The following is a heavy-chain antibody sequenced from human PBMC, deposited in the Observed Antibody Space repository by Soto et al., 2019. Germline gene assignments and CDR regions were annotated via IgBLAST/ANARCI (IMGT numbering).Heavy chain of an antibody. CDR3: ASLPFLEWLSDFDY. J-gene: IGHJ4*02. V-gene: IGHV3-7*01. Sequence: TGGSLRLSCAASGFTFSSYWMSWVRQAPGRELEWVANIKQDGSEKYYVDSVKGRFTISRDNAKNSLYLQMNSLRAEDTVVYYCASLPFLEWLSDFDYWGQGTLVTVSS. D-gene: IGHD3-3*01. CDR2: IKQDGSEK. CDR1: GFTFSSYW.